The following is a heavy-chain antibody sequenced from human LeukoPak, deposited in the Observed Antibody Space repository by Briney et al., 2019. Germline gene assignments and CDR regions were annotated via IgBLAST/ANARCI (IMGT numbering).Heavy chain of an antibody. Sequence: PSETLSLTCAVYGGSFSGYYWSWIRQPPGKGLEWIGEINHSGSTKYNPSLKSRVTISVDTSKNQFSLKLSSVTAADTAVYYCARGRYYDYVWGSYRPFDYWGQGTLVTVSS. V-gene: IGHV4-34*01. D-gene: IGHD3-16*02. CDR1: GGSFSGYY. CDR3: ARGRYYDYVWGSYRPFDY. CDR2: INHSGST. J-gene: IGHJ4*02.